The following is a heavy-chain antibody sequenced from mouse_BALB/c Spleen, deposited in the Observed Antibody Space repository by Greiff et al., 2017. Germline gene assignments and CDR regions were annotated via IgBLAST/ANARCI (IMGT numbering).Heavy chain of an antibody. CDR1: GFNIKDTY. Sequence: VQLQQSGAELVKPGASVKLSCTASGFNIKDTYMHWVKQRPEQGLEWIGRIDPANGNTKYDPKFQGKATITADTSSNTAYLQLSSLTSEDTAVYYCATDDGVDYWGQGTTLTVSS. V-gene: IGHV14-3*02. J-gene: IGHJ2*01. CDR3: ATDDGVDY. D-gene: IGHD2-12*01. CDR2: IDPANGNT.